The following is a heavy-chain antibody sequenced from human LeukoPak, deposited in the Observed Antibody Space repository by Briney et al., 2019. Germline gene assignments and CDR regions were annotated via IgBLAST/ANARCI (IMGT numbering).Heavy chain of an antibody. CDR1: GFTFSSYS. J-gene: IGHJ4*02. Sequence: KSGGSLRLSCAASGFTFSSYSMNWVRQAPGKGLEWVSSISSSSSYIYYADSVKGRFTISRDNSKNTLYLQMNSLRAEDTAVYYCAKDKLGYCSGGSCYFDYWGQGTLVTVSS. CDR3: AKDKLGYCSGGSCYFDY. V-gene: IGHV3-21*01. CDR2: ISSSSSYI. D-gene: IGHD2-15*01.